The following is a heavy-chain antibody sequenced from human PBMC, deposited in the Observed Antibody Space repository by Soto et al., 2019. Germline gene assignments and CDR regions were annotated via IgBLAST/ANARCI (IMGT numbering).Heavy chain of an antibody. J-gene: IGHJ6*03. D-gene: IGHD3-10*01. Sequence: SETLSLTCTVSGGSISSYYWSWIRQPPGKGLEWIGYIYYSGSTNYNPSLKSRVTISVDTSKNQFSLKLSSVTAADTAVYYCARDDPMARFGEVGFYMDVWGKGTTVTVSS. CDR2: IYYSGST. CDR3: ARDDPMARFGEVGFYMDV. CDR1: GGSISSYY. V-gene: IGHV4-59*01.